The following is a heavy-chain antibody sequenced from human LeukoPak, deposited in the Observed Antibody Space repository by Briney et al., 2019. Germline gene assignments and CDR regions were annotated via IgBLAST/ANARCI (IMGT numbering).Heavy chain of an antibody. D-gene: IGHD2-2*01. CDR2: IYYSGST. Sequence: SETLSLTCAVSGVSISDGYYWGWIRPPPGKGLEWIGYIYYSGSTNYNPSLKSRVTISVDTSKNQFSLKLSSVTAADTAVYYCARGFFVGYCSSTSCYVQDAFDIWGQGTMVTVSS. CDR3: ARGFFVGYCSSTSCYVQDAFDI. V-gene: IGHV4-61*08. J-gene: IGHJ3*02. CDR1: GVSISDGYY.